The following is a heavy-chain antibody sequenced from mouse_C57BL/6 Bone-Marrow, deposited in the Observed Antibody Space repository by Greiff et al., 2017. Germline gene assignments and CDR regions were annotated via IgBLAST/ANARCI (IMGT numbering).Heavy chain of an antibody. CDR1: GYTFTSYG. D-gene: IGHD2-4*01. CDR2: IYPRSGNT. Sequence: VQLMESGAELARPGASVKLSCTASGYTFTSYGISWVKQRTGQGLEWIGEIYPRSGNTYYTEKFKGKATLTADKSSSTAYLQLRSLTSEDSAVYFCARFFDFYWFAYWGQGTLVTVSA. J-gene: IGHJ3*01. V-gene: IGHV1-81*01. CDR3: ARFFDFYWFAY.